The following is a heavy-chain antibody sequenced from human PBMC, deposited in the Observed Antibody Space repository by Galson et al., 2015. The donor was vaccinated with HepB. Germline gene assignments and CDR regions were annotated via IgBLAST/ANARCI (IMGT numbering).Heavy chain of an antibody. J-gene: IGHJ6*02. V-gene: IGHV5-51*01. CDR1: GYSFTSYW. CDR2: IYPGDSDT. Sequence: QSGAEVKKPGESLKISCKGSGYSFTSYWIGWVRQMPGKGLEWMGIIYPGDSDTRYSPSFQGQVTISADKSISTAYLQWSSLKASDTAMYYCARLGATAARPDYYGMDVWGQGTTVTVSS. CDR3: ARLGATAARPDYYGMDV. D-gene: IGHD6-6*01.